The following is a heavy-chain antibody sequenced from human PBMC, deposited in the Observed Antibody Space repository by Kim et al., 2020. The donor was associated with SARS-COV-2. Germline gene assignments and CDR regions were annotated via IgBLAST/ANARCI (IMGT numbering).Heavy chain of an antibody. Sequence: SETLSLTCTVSDGSISNYYWSWIRQAPGKGLEWIAYIYYTGSPFYNPSLKSRLTILVDTSKNHFSLKLSSVTAADTAVYYCARLKGSGWYFDVWGQGTMVTVSS. CDR1: DGSISNYY. CDR2: IYYTGSP. J-gene: IGHJ3*01. V-gene: IGHV4-59*08. D-gene: IGHD6-19*01. CDR3: ARLKGSGWYFDV.